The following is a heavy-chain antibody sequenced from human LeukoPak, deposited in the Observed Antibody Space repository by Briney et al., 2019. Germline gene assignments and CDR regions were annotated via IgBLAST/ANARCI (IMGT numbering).Heavy chain of an antibody. J-gene: IGHJ6*03. V-gene: IGHV1-18*01. CDR2: IGGYNTNI. CDR3: ARGLGDGYCLENYYIAG. CDR1: GYDLTSHN. D-gene: IGHD5-24*01. Sequence: GAPVKASGKASGYDLTSHNINWVRQAPGQGLEWMGWIGGYNTNIEYAQKFQGRVTMTTDRSTTIAYMELGSLTSDDTATYYCARGLGDGYCLENYYIAGSREGSTVIVSS.